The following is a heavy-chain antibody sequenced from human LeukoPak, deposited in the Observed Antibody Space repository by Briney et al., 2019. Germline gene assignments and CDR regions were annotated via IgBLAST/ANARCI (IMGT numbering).Heavy chain of an antibody. J-gene: IGHJ6*04. V-gene: IGHV4-59*01. D-gene: IGHD4-23*01. Sequence: SYTLSLTGTVIGGSIRSDCWGWIQQPPGNGLEWIGYIYYSGSTNYNPSLKSRVPISVDTSKTQFSLKLSSVTAADTAVYYCARGVPYYRGCCDVWGKGTTVTVSS. CDR3: ARGVPYYRGCCDV. CDR1: GGSIRSDC. CDR2: IYYSGST.